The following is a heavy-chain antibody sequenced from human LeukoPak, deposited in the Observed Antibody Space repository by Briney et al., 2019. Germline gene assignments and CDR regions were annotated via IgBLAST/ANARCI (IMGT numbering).Heavy chain of an antibody. V-gene: IGHV3-11*01. CDR2: ISTSGSTI. CDR3: ARTRAGSYV. J-gene: IGHJ4*02. D-gene: IGHD6-19*01. CDR1: GLTFSDYY. Sequence: PGGSLRLSCAASGLTFSDYYMTWVRQAPGKGLEWLSYISTSGSTIYYADSVKGRFTISRDNAKNSLFLQMNSLRAEDTAVYYCARTRAGSYVWGQGTLVTVSS.